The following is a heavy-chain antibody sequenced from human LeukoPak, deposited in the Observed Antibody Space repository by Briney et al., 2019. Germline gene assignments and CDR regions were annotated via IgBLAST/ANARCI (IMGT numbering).Heavy chain of an antibody. CDR1: GGSISSGGYY. Sequence: PSETLSLTCTVSGGSISSGGYYCSWIRQHPGKGLEWIGYIYYSGSTYYNPSLKSRVTISVDTSKNQFSLKLSSVTAADTAVYYCAREVVAGYFDYWGQGTLVTVSS. J-gene: IGHJ4*02. CDR3: AREVVAGYFDY. D-gene: IGHD6-19*01. V-gene: IGHV4-31*03. CDR2: IYYSGST.